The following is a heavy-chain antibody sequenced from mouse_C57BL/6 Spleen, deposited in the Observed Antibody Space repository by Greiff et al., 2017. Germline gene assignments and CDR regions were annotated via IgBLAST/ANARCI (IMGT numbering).Heavy chain of an antibody. Sequence: QVQLQQSGAELVKPGASVKLSCKASGYTFTSYWMHWVKQRPGRGLEWIGRIDPNSGGTKYNEKFKSKATLTVDKPSSTAYMQLSSLTSEDSAVYYCARHYDYDEDFYYYAMDYWGQGTSVTVSS. CDR3: ARHYDYDEDFYYYAMDY. J-gene: IGHJ4*01. D-gene: IGHD2-4*01. CDR2: IDPNSGGT. V-gene: IGHV1-72*01. CDR1: GYTFTSYW.